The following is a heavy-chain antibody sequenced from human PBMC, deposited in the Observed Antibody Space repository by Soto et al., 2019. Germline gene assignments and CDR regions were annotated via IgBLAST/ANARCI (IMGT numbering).Heavy chain of an antibody. Sequence: QVQLVESGGGLDKPGGSLRLSCAASGFTFSDSYMSWIRQAPGKGLEWISYITFSGNTVYYADSLKGRFTISRDNAKNSLYLQMNRLRAEDTAVYYCARVSWREKYGMDVWGQGTTVNVSS. J-gene: IGHJ6*02. CDR3: ARVSWREKYGMDV. CDR2: ITFSGNTV. CDR1: GFTFSDSY. V-gene: IGHV3-11*01.